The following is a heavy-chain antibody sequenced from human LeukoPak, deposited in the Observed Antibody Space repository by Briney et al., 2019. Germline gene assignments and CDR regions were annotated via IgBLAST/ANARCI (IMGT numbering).Heavy chain of an antibody. CDR1: GGSISSYY. D-gene: IGHD3-3*01. Sequence: ESSETLSLTCTVSGGSISSYYWSWIRQPPGKGLEWIGYIYYSGSTNYNPSLKSRVTISVDTSKNQFSLKLSSVTAADTAVYYCASTNGYYDFWSGPQTPYYYYGMDVWGQGTTVTVSS. J-gene: IGHJ6*02. CDR3: ASTNGYYDFWSGPQTPYYYYGMDV. V-gene: IGHV4-59*01. CDR2: IYYSGST.